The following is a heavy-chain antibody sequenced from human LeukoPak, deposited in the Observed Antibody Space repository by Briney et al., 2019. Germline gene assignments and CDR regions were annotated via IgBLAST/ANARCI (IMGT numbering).Heavy chain of an antibody. J-gene: IGHJ2*01. D-gene: IGHD7-27*01. CDR1: GLTVSTTY. Sequence: PGGSLRLSCAASGLTVSTTYMSWVRQAPGKGLEWVSIIYSGGNTYYADSVKGRFTISRDNSKNTLYLQMDSLRAEDTAVYYCARSLGNGHWFFDLWGRGTLVTVSS. V-gene: IGHV3-66*01. CDR3: ARSLGNGHWFFDL. CDR2: IYSGGNT.